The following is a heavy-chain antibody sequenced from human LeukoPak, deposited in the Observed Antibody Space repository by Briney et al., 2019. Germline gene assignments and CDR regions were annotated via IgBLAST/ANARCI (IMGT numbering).Heavy chain of an antibody. V-gene: IGHV3-23*01. CDR3: AKDMDKDPLHYYGMDV. CDR2: ISGSGGST. D-gene: IGHD2-2*03. J-gene: IGHJ6*02. Sequence: PGGSLRLSCAASGFTFSSYAMSWVRQAPGKGLEWVSAISGSGGSTYYADSVKGRFTISRDNSKNTLYLQMNSLRAEDTAVYYCAKDMDKDPLHYYGMDVWGQGTTVTVSS. CDR1: GFTFSSYA.